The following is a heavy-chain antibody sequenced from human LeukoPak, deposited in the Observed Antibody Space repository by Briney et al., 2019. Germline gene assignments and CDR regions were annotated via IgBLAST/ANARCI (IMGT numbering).Heavy chain of an antibody. CDR3: ALIAGAGYFDY. Sequence: GGSLRLSCAASGFTFSSYGMHWVRQAPGKGLEWVAVISYDGSNKYYADSVKGRFTISRDNSKNTLYLQMNSLRAEDTAVYYCALIAGAGYFDYWGQGTLVTVSS. V-gene: IGHV3-30*03. CDR1: GFTFSSYG. CDR2: ISYDGSNK. J-gene: IGHJ4*02. D-gene: IGHD6-13*01.